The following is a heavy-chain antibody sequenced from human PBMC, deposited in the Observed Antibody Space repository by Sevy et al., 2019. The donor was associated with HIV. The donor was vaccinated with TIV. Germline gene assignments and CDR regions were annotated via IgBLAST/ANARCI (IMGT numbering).Heavy chain of an antibody. CDR2: IWFDGSSE. J-gene: IGHJ4*02. CDR3: ARGADYYDNSGANFGD. V-gene: IGHV3-33*01. CDR1: GFTFSSYG. D-gene: IGHD3-22*01. Sequence: GGSLRISCEASGFTFSSYGMHWVRQAPGKGLEWVALIWFDGSSEYYADSLKGRFTISRDNSKNTLYLQLNSLRAEDTAVYYCARGADYYDNSGANFGDWGQGTLVTVSS.